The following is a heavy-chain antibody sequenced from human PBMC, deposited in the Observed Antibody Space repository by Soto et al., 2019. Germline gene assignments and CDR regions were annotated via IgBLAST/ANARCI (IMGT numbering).Heavy chain of an antibody. CDR3: AKVYSNYVGAGDY. Sequence: QVQLVESGGGVVQPGRSLRLSCAASGFTFSSYGMHWVRQAPGKGLEWVAVISYDGSNKYYADSVKGRFTISRDNSKNTLYLQMNSLRAEDTAVYYCAKVYSNYVGAGDYWGQGTLVTVSS. V-gene: IGHV3-30*18. CDR2: ISYDGSNK. CDR1: GFTFSSYG. J-gene: IGHJ4*02. D-gene: IGHD4-4*01.